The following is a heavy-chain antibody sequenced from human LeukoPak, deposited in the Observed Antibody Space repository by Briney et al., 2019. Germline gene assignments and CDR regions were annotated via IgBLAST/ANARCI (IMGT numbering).Heavy chain of an antibody. D-gene: IGHD3-22*01. CDR3: ARDSEASGYYYCYYYYMDV. J-gene: IGHJ6*03. V-gene: IGHV4-61*02. Sequence: SETLSLTCTVSGDSINSGNYYWSWIRQPAGKGLEWIVRIYTRGNTNYNPSLKSRVTISVDTSKNQFSLKLSSVTAADTAVYYCARDSEASGYYYCYYYYMDVWGKGTTVTVSS. CDR2: IYTRGNT. CDR1: GDSINSGNYY.